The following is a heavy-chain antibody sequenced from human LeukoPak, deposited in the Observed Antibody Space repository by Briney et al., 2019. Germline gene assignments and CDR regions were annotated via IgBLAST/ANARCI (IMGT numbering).Heavy chain of an antibody. CDR2: ISSRNDYI. Sequence: GGSLRLSCTASGFIFSNYYMGWVRQAPGKGLEWVSSISSRNDYIYYADSVKGRFTISRDDAKNSLYLQMNSLRAEDTAVYYCARDRALYDSRRGYYYTEDDYWGQGTLVTVSS. V-gene: IGHV3-21*01. D-gene: IGHD3-22*01. CDR3: ARDRALYDSRRGYYYTEDDY. J-gene: IGHJ4*02. CDR1: GFIFSNYY.